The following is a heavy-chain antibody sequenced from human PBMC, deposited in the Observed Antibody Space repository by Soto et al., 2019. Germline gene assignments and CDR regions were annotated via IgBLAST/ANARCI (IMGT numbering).Heavy chain of an antibody. Sequence: GGSLRLSCAASGFTFDDYAMHWVRQAPGKGLEWVSGISWNSGSIGYADSVKGRFTISRDNAKNSLYLQMNSLRAEDTALYYCAKDMKKEDISEWLRRLLGDAFDIWGQGTMVTVSS. CDR3: AKDMKKEDISEWLRRLLGDAFDI. CDR2: ISWNSGSI. J-gene: IGHJ3*02. D-gene: IGHD5-12*01. CDR1: GFTFDDYA. V-gene: IGHV3-9*01.